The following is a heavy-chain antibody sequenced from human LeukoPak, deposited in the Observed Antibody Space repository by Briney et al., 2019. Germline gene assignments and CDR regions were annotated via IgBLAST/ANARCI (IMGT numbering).Heavy chain of an antibody. CDR1: GGSISSYY. J-gene: IGHJ6*02. CDR2: IYYSGST. CDR3: AGMYSSSWFYYYYGMDV. Sequence: SETLSLTCTVSGGSISSYYWSWIRQPPGKGLEWIGYIYYSGSTNYNPSLKSRVTISVDTSKNQFSLKLSSVTAADTAAYYCAGMYSSSWFYYYYGMDVWGQGTTVTVSS. D-gene: IGHD6-13*01. V-gene: IGHV4-59*08.